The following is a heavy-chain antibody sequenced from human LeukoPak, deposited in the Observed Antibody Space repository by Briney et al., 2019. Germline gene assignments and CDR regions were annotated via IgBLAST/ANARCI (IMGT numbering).Heavy chain of an antibody. D-gene: IGHD3-22*01. CDR1: GYTFTSYY. CDR3: ARVRSYYYDSSGRDAFDI. Sequence: ASVKVSCKASGYTFTSYYMHWVRQAPGQGLEWMGIINPSGGSTSYAQKFQGRVTMTRDTSTSTVYMELSSLRSDDTAVYYCARVRSYYYDSSGRDAFDIWGQGTMVTVSS. J-gene: IGHJ3*02. V-gene: IGHV1-46*01. CDR2: INPSGGST.